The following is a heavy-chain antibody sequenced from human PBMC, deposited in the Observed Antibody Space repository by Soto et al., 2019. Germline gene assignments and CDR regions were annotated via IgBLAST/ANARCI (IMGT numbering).Heavy chain of an antibody. V-gene: IGHV1-18*01. Sequence: QVQLVQSGAEVKKPGASVKVSCEASGYTFTSYGITWVRQAPGQGLEWMGWISAYNGNTNYAQKLQGRVTMTTDTSTSTAYMELRSLRSDDTAVYYCARGFLVVPPANYYYYGMDVWGQGTTVTVSS. CDR2: ISAYNGNT. D-gene: IGHD2-2*01. CDR1: GYTFTSYG. CDR3: ARGFLVVPPANYYYYGMDV. J-gene: IGHJ6*02.